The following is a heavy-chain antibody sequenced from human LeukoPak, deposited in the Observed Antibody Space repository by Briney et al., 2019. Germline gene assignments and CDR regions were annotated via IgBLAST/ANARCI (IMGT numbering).Heavy chain of an antibody. D-gene: IGHD3-10*01. CDR2: ISYDGSNK. J-gene: IGHJ4*02. V-gene: IGHV3-30-3*01. CDR1: GFTFSYYA. Sequence: GGSLRLSCAASGFTFSYYAMHWVRQAPGKGLEWVAIISYDGSNKYHADSVKGRFTISRDNSQNTLYLQMSSLRAEDTAVYYCARDQNYYNSPFSYWGQGTLVTVSS. CDR3: ARDQNYYNSPFSY.